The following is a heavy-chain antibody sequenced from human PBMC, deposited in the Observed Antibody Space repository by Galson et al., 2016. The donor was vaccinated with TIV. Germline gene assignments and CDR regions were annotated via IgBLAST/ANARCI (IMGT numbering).Heavy chain of an antibody. J-gene: IGHJ4*02. Sequence: SVKVSCKASGYTFSDYYMHWVRQAPGQGLEWMGWINPNSGFTNYAQKFQGRVTLTRDTSISTAYMELNRLKSDDTAVYYCAKDRLFRFLASSDWGQGTLVTVSS. CDR3: AKDRLFRFLASSD. D-gene: IGHD3-3*01. CDR1: GYTFSDYY. CDR2: INPNSGFT. V-gene: IGHV1-2*02.